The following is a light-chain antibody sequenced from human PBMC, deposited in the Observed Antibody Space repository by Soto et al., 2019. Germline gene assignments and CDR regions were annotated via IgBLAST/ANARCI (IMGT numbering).Light chain of an antibody. CDR3: QQRTNWPIT. J-gene: IGKJ5*01. V-gene: IGKV3-11*01. CDR2: DAS. Sequence: EIVLTQSPATLSLSPGERATLSCRASQSVGSSLAWYQQKRGQAPRLLIYDASNRATGIPARFSGSGSGTDFTLTISSLEPEDFAVYYCQQRTNWPITFGQGTRLEIK. CDR1: QSVGSS.